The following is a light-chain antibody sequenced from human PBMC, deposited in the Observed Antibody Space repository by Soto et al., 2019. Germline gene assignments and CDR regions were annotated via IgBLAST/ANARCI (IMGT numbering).Light chain of an antibody. V-gene: IGLV2-14*03. CDR1: SSDIGGYNY. CDR3: CSHTSSSTHVL. CDR2: GVN. J-gene: IGLJ2*01. Sequence: QSALTQPASVSGSPGQSITISCTGTSSDIGGYNYVSWYQQHPGKAPKLIIYGVNNRPSGVSNRFSGSKSGYTASLTISGLQSDDEADYYCCSHTSSSTHVLFGGGTKVTVL.